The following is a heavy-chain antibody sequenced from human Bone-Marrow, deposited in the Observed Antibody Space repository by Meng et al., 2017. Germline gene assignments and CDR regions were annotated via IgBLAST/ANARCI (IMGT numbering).Heavy chain of an antibody. CDR3: ARFSPYLGEATGGSGHESFDI. CDR2: ICPYGDYI. V-gene: IGHV3-21*01. Sequence: GESLKISCAASGFSFISYSMNWVRQVPGKGLEWVSAICPYGDYIFYSDSVRGRFTISRDNAKNSLFLQMNSLRADDTAVYFCARFSPYLGEATGGSGHESFDIWGQGTMVTVSS. J-gene: IGHJ3*02. D-gene: IGHD2-15*01. CDR1: GFSFISYS.